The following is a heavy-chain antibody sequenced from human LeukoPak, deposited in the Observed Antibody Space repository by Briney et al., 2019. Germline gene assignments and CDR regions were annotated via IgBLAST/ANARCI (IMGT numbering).Heavy chain of an antibody. D-gene: IGHD2-8*02. V-gene: IGHV3-21*04. J-gene: IGHJ4*02. Sequence: GGSLRLSCAASGFTFSTYSMNWVRQPPGKGLEWVSSIFPSGGEIHYADSVRGRFTISRDNSKSTLSLQMNSLRAEDTAIYYCATYRQVLLPFESWGQGTLVTVSS. CDR2: IFPSGGEI. CDR3: ATYRQVLLPFES. CDR1: GFTFSTYS.